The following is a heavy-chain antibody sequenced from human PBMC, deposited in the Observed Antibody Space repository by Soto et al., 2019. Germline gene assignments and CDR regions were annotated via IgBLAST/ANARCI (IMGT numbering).Heavy chain of an antibody. Sequence: EVQLVESGGGLIQPGGSLRLSCIPSGVIVSHNYMSWVRQAPGTGLEWVSVIYSSGATYYADYVKGRFTISRDDSKNTLYLQMNSLRAEDTAVYYCARGITGTTFDYWGQGTLVTVSS. D-gene: IGHD1-20*01. J-gene: IGHJ4*02. CDR2: IYSSGAT. CDR3: ARGITGTTFDY. CDR1: GVIVSHNY. V-gene: IGHV3-53*01.